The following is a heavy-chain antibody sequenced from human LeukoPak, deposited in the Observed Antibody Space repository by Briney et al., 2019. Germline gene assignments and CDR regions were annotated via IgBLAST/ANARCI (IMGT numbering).Heavy chain of an antibody. CDR1: GYTLTELS. Sequence: GASVKVSFKVSGYTLTELSMHWVRQAPGKGLEWMGGFDPEDGETIYAQKFQGRVTMTEDTSTDTAYMELSSLRSEDTAVYYCATGEYSSPTQIDYWGQGTLVTVSS. CDR3: ATGEYSSPTQIDY. V-gene: IGHV1-24*01. J-gene: IGHJ4*02. D-gene: IGHD6-13*01. CDR2: FDPEDGET.